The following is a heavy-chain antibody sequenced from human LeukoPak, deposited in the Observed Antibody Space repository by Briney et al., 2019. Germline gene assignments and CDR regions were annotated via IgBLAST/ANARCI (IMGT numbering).Heavy chain of an antibody. CDR2: IYPGDSDT. Sequence: GESLKISCKGSGYSFTSYWIGWVRQMPGKGLEWMGIIYPGDSDTRYSPSFQGQVSISADKSISTAYLQWSSLKASDTAMYYCASAQHGILWFEGDAFDIWGQGTMVTVSS. CDR3: ASAQHGILWFEGDAFDI. J-gene: IGHJ3*02. D-gene: IGHD2-21*01. V-gene: IGHV5-51*01. CDR1: GYSFTSYW.